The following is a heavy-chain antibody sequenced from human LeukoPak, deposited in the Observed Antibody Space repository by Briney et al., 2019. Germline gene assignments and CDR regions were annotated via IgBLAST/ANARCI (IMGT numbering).Heavy chain of an antibody. CDR2: ITSSSGSI. V-gene: IGHV3-23*01. J-gene: IGHJ6*02. CDR3: AKEDCSSTSCYPFGYYYYGMAV. CDR1: GITFSSSA. D-gene: IGHD2-2*01. Sequence: GGSLRLSCVASGITFSSSAMSWVRQAPGKGLEWVSAITSSSGSIFYAESVKGRFTISRDNSKKPLYLQMNSLRVEDTALYYCAKEDCSSTSCYPFGYYYYGMAVWGQGTTVTVSS.